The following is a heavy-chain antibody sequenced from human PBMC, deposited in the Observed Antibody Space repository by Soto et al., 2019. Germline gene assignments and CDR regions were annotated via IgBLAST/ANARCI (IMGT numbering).Heavy chain of an antibody. D-gene: IGHD6-6*01. J-gene: IGHJ6*04. CDR3: ATWSSSRFASYGMEV. CDR1: GESISSSSYY. V-gene: IGHV4-39*07. CDR2: IYYSGRT. Sequence: PSETLSLTCIVSGESISSSSYYWGWIRQPPGKGLEWIGSIYYSGRTYYNPSFKSRVTISIDTSKNQFSLKLSSVTAAHTAVYYCATWSSSRFASYGMEVWDNGPSVTLSS.